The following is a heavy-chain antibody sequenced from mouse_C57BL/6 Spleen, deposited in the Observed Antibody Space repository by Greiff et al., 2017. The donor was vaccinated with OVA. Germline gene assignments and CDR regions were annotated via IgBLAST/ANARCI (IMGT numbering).Heavy chain of an antibody. CDR2: ISDGGSYT. Sequence: EVQRVESGGGLVKPGGSLKLSCAASGFTFSSYAMSWVRQTPEKRLEWVATISDGGSYTYYPDNVKGRFTISRDNAKNNLYLQMSHLKSEDTAMYYCARQNYGNYEDWFAYWGQGTLVTVSA. V-gene: IGHV5-4*01. D-gene: IGHD2-1*01. CDR3: ARQNYGNYEDWFAY. CDR1: GFTFSSYA. J-gene: IGHJ3*01.